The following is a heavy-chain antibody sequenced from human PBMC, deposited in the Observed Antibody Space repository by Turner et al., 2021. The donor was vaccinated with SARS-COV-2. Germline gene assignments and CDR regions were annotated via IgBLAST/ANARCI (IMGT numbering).Heavy chain of an antibody. Sequence: QVQLQESGPGLVKPSETLSPTCTVSGGSISSYFWSWIRQPAGRGLEWIGRIHSSGIINYNPSLKSRVTMSIDTSKNQVSLRLSSVTAADTAVYFCARANEDLTRALDVWGKGTMVTVSA. D-gene: IGHD3-16*01. J-gene: IGHJ3*01. CDR2: IHSSGII. CDR1: GGSISSYF. CDR3: ARANEDLTRALDV. V-gene: IGHV4-4*07.